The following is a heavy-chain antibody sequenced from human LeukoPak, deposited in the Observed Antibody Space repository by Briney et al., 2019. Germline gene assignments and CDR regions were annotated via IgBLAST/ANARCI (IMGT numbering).Heavy chain of an antibody. V-gene: IGHV3-23*01. Sequence: GGSLRLSCAASVFTFSSYAMSWVRQAPGKGLEWVSAISGSGGSTYYADAVKGRFTISRDNSKNTLYLQMNRLRAEDTAVYYCAKDPTMIVVVIPDYWGPGTLVTVSS. D-gene: IGHD3-22*01. J-gene: IGHJ4*02. CDR1: VFTFSSYA. CDR2: ISGSGGST. CDR3: AKDPTMIVVVIPDY.